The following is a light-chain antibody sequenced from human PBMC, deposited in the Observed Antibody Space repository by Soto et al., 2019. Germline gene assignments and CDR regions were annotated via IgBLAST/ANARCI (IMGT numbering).Light chain of an antibody. CDR1: QSIRYW. Sequence: DIQMTQSPSTMAASVGDSVTITCRASQSIRYWVAWYQHKPGKAPKLLIYDASTLESRVPTRFSGSGSGTERTLTISSLHPDDFATYCCQQYNILSTFGQGTKVDIK. V-gene: IGKV1-5*01. CDR2: DAS. CDR3: QQYNILST. J-gene: IGKJ1*01.